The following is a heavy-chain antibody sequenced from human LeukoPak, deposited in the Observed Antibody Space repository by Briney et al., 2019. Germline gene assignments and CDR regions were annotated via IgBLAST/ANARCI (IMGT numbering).Heavy chain of an antibody. J-gene: IGHJ2*01. CDR3: ARGPRYGDYGRYFDL. Sequence: KPSDTLSLPCAVCGGSFSGYYWSWIRQPPGKGLEWIGEINHSGSTNYNPSLKSRVTITVDTSKNQFSLKLSSVTAADTAVYYCARGPRYGDYGRYFDLWGRGTLVTVSS. D-gene: IGHD4-17*01. CDR1: GGSFSGYY. CDR2: INHSGST. V-gene: IGHV4-34*01.